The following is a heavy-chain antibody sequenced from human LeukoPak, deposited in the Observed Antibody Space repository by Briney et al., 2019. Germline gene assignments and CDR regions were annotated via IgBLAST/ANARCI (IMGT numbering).Heavy chain of an antibody. Sequence: ASVKVSRKASGYTFTSYGISWVRQAPGQGLEWMGWISAYNGNTNYAQKLQGRVTMTTDTSTSTAYMELRSLRSDDTAVYYCATLKVYGDSPSFDYWGQGTLVTVSS. V-gene: IGHV1-18*01. CDR1: GYTFTSYG. CDR2: ISAYNGNT. CDR3: ATLKVYGDSPSFDY. J-gene: IGHJ4*02. D-gene: IGHD4-17*01.